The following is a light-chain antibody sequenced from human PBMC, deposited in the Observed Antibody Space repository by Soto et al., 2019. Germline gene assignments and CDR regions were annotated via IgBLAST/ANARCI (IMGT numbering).Light chain of an antibody. CDR2: DVS. CDR1: NSEVGGYNF. V-gene: IGLV2-14*01. Sequence: QSALTQPASVSGSPGQSITISCTGTNSEVGGYNFVSWYQQHPGKAPKLMIYDVSNRPSGVSNRFSGSKSGNTASLTISGLQTEDDADYYCSSYTRSTTDVFGTGTKVTVL. J-gene: IGLJ1*01. CDR3: SSYTRSTTDV.